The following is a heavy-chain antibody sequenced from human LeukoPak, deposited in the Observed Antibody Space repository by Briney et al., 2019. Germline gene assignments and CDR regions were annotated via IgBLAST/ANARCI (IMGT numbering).Heavy chain of an antibody. CDR1: GFTFSSYS. CDR2: ISSSSSTI. Sequence: GGSLRLSCAASGFTFSSYSMNWVRQAPGKGLEWVSYISSSSSTIYYADSVKGRFTISRDNAKNSLYLQMNSLRAEDTAVYYCARGTSRQWLVSYYWGQGTLVTVSS. CDR3: ARGTSRQWLVSYY. D-gene: IGHD6-19*01. J-gene: IGHJ4*02. V-gene: IGHV3-48*01.